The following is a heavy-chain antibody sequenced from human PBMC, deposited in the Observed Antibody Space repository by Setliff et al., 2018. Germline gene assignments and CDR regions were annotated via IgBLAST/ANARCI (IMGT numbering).Heavy chain of an antibody. V-gene: IGHV3-73*01. J-gene: IGHJ4*02. Sequence: GGSLRLSCAVSGFTFSGSAVHWVRQASGKGLEWVGRIRSKAFSYAIAYAASVEGRFTISRDDSKNMAYLQMNSLRTEDTAVYYCTRRSANSSADWGQGTLVTVSS. CDR3: TRRSANSSAD. D-gene: IGHD6-19*01. CDR2: IRSKAFSYAI. CDR1: GFTFSGSA.